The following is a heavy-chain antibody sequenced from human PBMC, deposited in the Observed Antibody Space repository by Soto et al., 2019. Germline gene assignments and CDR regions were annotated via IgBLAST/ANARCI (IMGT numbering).Heavy chain of an antibody. D-gene: IGHD2-21*01. V-gene: IGHV2-5*02. CDR3: VQSRCGGDCLQSYSSHSYYGLDV. Sequence: QITLKESGPTLVKPTQTLTLTCTFSGFSLSTTGVDVGWIRQPPGKALEWLALIYWDDDKRYNPSLKSRLTITKDTSKNQVVLTMTNMDPVDTATYYCVQSRCGGDCLQSYSSHSYYGLDVWGQGTTVTVSS. CDR1: GFSLSTTGVD. CDR2: IYWDDDK. J-gene: IGHJ6*02.